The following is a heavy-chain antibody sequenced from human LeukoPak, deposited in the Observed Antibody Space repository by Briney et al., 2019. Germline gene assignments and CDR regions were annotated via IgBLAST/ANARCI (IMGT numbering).Heavy chain of an antibody. Sequence: PSETLSLTCSVSGDSISSYYWSWIRQPPGKGLEWIGYIYYSGSTNYNPSLQSRVTISIDTSKYQFSLKLSSVTAADTAVYYCARLPLYYYYGMDVWGQGTTVTVSS. CDR3: ARLPLYYYYGMDV. J-gene: IGHJ6*02. V-gene: IGHV4-59*08. CDR2: IYYSGST. CDR1: GDSISSYY.